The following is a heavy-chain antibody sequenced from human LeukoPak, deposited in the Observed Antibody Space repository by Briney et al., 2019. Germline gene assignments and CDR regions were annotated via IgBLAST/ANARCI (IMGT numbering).Heavy chain of an antibody. CDR2: IKEDGSEK. CDR1: GLTFSRYW. CDR3: ARDPPDYYDTSVYNWFDP. D-gene: IGHD3-22*01. J-gene: IGHJ5*02. V-gene: IGHV3-7*01. Sequence: PGGSLRLSCAASGLTFSRYWMSWVRQSPGKGLEWVANIKEDGSEKKYVDSVKGRFTISRDNAKNSLYLQMNSLRAEDTAVYYCARDPPDYYDTSVYNWFDPWGQGTLVTVSS.